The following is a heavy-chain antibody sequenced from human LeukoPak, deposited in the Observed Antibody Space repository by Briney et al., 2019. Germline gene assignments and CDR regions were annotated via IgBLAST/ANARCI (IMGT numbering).Heavy chain of an antibody. CDR3: ARSTADSYYFDY. CDR2: ISYDGSNK. V-gene: IGHV3-30-3*01. J-gene: IGHJ4*02. CDR1: GFTFSSYA. D-gene: IGHD1-14*01. Sequence: GGSLRLSCAASGFTFSSYAMHWVRQAPGKGLEWVAVISYDGSNKYYADSVKGRFTISRDSSKNTLYLQMNSLRAEDTAVYYCARSTADSYYFDYWGQGTLVTVSS.